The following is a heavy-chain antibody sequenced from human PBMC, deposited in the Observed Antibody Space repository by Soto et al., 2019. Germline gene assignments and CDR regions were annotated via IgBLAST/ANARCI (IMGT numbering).Heavy chain of an antibody. CDR2: HHSDST. V-gene: IGHV4-4*09. CDR1: GGSMRGQH. D-gene: IGHD3-16*01. CDR3: ATYAVGEGGRGY. J-gene: IGHJ4*02. Sequence: QVQLQESGPGLVKPSETLSLTCTVSGGSMRGQHWSWIRQPPGKGLEWIGHHSDSTNYNPSLKSRTTISTDTSRIQFSLKLSSVTAADTAVYYCATYAVGEGGRGYWGQGTLVTVSS.